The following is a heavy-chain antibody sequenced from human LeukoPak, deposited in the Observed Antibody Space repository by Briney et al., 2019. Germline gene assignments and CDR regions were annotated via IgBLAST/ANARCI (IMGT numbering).Heavy chain of an antibody. CDR3: ARGAMATTPFFDY. Sequence: KPSETLSLTCPVSGGSISNYYYWTWIRQPPGKGLERIGYVYYTGSTNFNPSLKSRVTMSLDTSRNQFSLKLTSLTAADTAVYYCARGAMATTPFFDYWGQGTLVTVSS. CDR2: VYYTGST. V-gene: IGHV4-59*01. CDR1: GGSISNYY. D-gene: IGHD5-24*01. J-gene: IGHJ4*02.